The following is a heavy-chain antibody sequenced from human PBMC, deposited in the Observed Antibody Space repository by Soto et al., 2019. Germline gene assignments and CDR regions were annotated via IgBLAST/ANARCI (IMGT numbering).Heavy chain of an antibody. D-gene: IGHD4-17*01. V-gene: IGHV2-5*02. CDR2: IYLDDNE. CDR3: VYRDFDDYFFQF. Sequence: QITLKESGPTLVQPTQPLTLTCTFSGFSLTTQGVHVGWIRQPPGKALEWLALIYLDDNEVYSPSLKNRLTISKDTPKSQVVLTLATVDPVDTATYYCVYRDFDDYFFQFWCHGILVNASS. J-gene: IGHJ4*01. CDR1: GFSLTTQGVH.